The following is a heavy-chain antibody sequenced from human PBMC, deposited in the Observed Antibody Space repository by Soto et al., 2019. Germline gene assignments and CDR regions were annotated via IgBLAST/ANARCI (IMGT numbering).Heavy chain of an antibody. D-gene: IGHD3-3*01. CDR3: AKDKGDFWSGYYTDWFDP. CDR2: ISGSGGST. CDR1: GFTFSSYA. Sequence: EVQLLESGGGLVQPGGSLRLSCAASGFTFSSYAMSWVRQAPGKGLVWVSAISGSGGSTYYADSVKGRFTISRDNSKNTLYLQMNSLRAEDTAVYYCAKDKGDFWSGYYTDWFDPWRQGTLVTVSS. J-gene: IGHJ5*02. V-gene: IGHV3-23*01.